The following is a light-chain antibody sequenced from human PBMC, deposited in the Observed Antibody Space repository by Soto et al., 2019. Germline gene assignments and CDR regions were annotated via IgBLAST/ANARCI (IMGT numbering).Light chain of an antibody. CDR3: QQYNNWPRL. Sequence: EIVMTQSPVTLSVSPGERATLSCRASQNINSNFAWYQQKPGQAPRLLIYGASTRATGIPARFSGSGXGTXCILTISSLQSEDFAVYYCQQYNNWPRLFGGGTKVEI. J-gene: IGKJ4*02. CDR1: QNINSN. CDR2: GAS. V-gene: IGKV3-15*01.